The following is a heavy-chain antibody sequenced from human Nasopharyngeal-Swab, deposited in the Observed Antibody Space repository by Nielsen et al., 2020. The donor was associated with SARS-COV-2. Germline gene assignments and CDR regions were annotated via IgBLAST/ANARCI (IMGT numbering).Heavy chain of an antibody. CDR3: ARGGGDDYVWGSYNYYFDY. D-gene: IGHD3-16*01. CDR1: GFTVSSNY. CDR2: IYSGGST. Sequence: GESLKTSCAASGFTVSSNYMSWVRQAPGKGLEWVSVIYSGGSTYYADSVKGRFTISRDNSKNTLCLQMNSLRAEDTAVYYCARGGGDDYVWGSYNYYFDYWGQGTLVTVSS. V-gene: IGHV3-53*01. J-gene: IGHJ4*02.